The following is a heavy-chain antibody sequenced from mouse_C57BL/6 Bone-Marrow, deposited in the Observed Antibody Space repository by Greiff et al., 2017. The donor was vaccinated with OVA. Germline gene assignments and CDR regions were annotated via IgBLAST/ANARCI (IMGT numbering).Heavy chain of an antibody. V-gene: IGHV1-64*01. J-gene: IGHJ4*01. Sequence: VQLQQPGAELVKPGASVKLSCKASGYTFTSYWMHWLKQRPGQGLEWIGMIHPNSGSTNYNEKFTSKATLTVDKSSSTAYMQLSSLTSEDAAVYYCARRGYFTSYYAMDYWGQGTSVTVSS. CDR1: GYTFTSYW. CDR2: IHPNSGST. CDR3: ARRGYFTSYYAMDY. D-gene: IGHD3-1*01.